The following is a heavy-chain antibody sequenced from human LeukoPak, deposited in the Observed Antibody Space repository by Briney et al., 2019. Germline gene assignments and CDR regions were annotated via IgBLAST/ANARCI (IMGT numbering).Heavy chain of an antibody. CDR3: SRAIQLWPTYYLDY. CDR2: FYHSGST. CDR1: GGSISSSNW. Sequence: SETLSLTCAVSGGSISSSNWGSWVRPPPGKGLEWIGEFYHSGSTNYNPSLKSRVTISVDKSKNQFSLKLSSVTAADTAVYYCSRAIQLWPTYYLDYWGQGTLVTVSS. D-gene: IGHD5-18*01. V-gene: IGHV4-4*02. J-gene: IGHJ4*02.